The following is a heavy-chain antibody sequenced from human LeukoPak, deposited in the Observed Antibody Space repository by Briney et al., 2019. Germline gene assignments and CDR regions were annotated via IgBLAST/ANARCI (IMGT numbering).Heavy chain of an antibody. Sequence: GESLKISCKGSGYIFTNFWIGWVRQMPGKGLEWMGIIYPGDSDTRYNPSFQGQVTISADKSIGTAYLQWSSLKASDTAMYYCARLAGYCSSTSCYAEGRNYFDYWGQGTLVTVSS. CDR3: ARLAGYCSSTSCYAEGRNYFDY. CDR2: IYPGDSDT. CDR1: GYIFTNFW. D-gene: IGHD2-2*01. V-gene: IGHV5-51*01. J-gene: IGHJ4*02.